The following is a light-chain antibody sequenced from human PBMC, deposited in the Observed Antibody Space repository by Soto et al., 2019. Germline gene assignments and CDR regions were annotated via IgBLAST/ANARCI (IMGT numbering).Light chain of an antibody. CDR1: SSNIGSNT. Sequence: QSVLTQPPSASGTPGQRVTISCSGNSSNIGSNTVNWYQHLPGTAPKLLMYSNNQRPSGVPDRFSGSKSGTSVSLAISGLQSEDEADYYCAAWDDRLNGNVFGTGTKVTVL. CDR3: AAWDDRLNGNV. V-gene: IGLV1-44*01. J-gene: IGLJ1*01. CDR2: SNN.